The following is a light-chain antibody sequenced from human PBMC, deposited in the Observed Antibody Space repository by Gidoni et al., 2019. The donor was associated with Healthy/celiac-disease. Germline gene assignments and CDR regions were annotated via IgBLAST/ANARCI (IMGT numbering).Light chain of an antibody. V-gene: IGKV3-20*01. CDR3: QQYGSSPRT. J-gene: IGKJ1*01. CDR2: GAS. CDR1: QSVSSSY. Sequence: VLTQSPGTLSLSPGERATLSCRASQSVSSSYLAWYQQKPGQAPRLLIYGASSRATGIPDRFSGSGSGTDFTLTISRLEPEDFAVYYCQQYGSSPRTFGQGTKVEIK.